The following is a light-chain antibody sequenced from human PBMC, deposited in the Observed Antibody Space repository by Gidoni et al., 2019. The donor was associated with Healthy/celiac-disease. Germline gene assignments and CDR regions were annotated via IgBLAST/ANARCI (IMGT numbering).Light chain of an antibody. V-gene: IGKV3-20*01. CDR3: QQYGSSPRT. J-gene: IGKJ1*01. CDR2: GAS. CDR1: QSVSSSY. Sequence: VLTQSPGTLSLSPGERATLSCRASQSVSSSYLAWYQQKPGQAPRLLIYGASSRATGIPDRFSGSGSGTDFTLTISRLEPEDFAVYYCQQYGSSPRTFGQGTKVEIK.